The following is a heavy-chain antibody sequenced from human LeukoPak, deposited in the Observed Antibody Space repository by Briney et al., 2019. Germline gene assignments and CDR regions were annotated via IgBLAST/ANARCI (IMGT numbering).Heavy chain of an antibody. CDR1: GFIFSSYE. D-gene: IGHD4-17*01. J-gene: IGHJ4*02. Sequence: PGGSLRLSCGVSGFIFSSYEMNWVRQAPGKGLEWVSYISSSGSTIYYADSVKGRFTISRDNAKNSLYLQMNSLRAEDTAVYYCARASSGAKVYWGQGTLVTVSS. CDR2: ISSSGSTI. CDR3: ARASSGAKVY. V-gene: IGHV3-48*03.